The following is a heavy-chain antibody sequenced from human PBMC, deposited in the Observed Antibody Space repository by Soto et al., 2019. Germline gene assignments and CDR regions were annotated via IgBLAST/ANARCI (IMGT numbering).Heavy chain of an antibody. D-gene: IGHD3-3*01. CDR3: AKVLISRVVRTSAFDI. V-gene: IGHV3-23*01. J-gene: IGHJ3*02. Sequence: EVQLLESGGGLVQPGGSLRLSCAASGFTFSTYAMSWVRQAPGKGLEWVSAISGSGGSTYYADSVKGRFTISRDNSKNTLYLQMNSLRVEDTAVYYCAKVLISRVVRTSAFDIWGQGTMVTVSS. CDR2: ISGSGGST. CDR1: GFTFSTYA.